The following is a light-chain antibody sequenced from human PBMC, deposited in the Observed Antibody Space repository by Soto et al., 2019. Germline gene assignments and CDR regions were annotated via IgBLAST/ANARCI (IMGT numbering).Light chain of an antibody. J-gene: IGKJ2*01. Sequence: DIQMTQSPSSLSASVVDRVTITCQASQDISNYLNWYQQKPGKAPKLLIYDASNLETGVPSRFIGSGSGTVFTFTISSLQPEDIATYYCQQYANLPPYTFGQGTKLEIK. V-gene: IGKV1-33*01. CDR2: DAS. CDR1: QDISNY. CDR3: QQYANLPPYT.